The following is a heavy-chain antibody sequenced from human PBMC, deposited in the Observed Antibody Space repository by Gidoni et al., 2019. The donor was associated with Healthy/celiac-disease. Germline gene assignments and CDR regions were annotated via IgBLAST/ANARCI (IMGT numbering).Heavy chain of an antibody. CDR3: AREGGSGRPFDY. CDR1: GFTFSSYS. V-gene: IGHV3-21*01. Sequence: EVQLVESGGGLVKPGGSLRLSCAASGFTFSSYSMNWFRQAPGKGLEWVASISSSSSYIYYADSGKGRFTSSRDNAKNSLYLQMNSLRAEDTAVYYCAREGGSGRPFDYWGQGTLVTVSS. CDR2: ISSSSSYI. D-gene: IGHD6-19*01. J-gene: IGHJ4*02.